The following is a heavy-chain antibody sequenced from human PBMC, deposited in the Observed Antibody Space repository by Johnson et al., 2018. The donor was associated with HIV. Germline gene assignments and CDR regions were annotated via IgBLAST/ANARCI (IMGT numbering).Heavy chain of an antibody. CDR2: ISYDGSNN. V-gene: IGHV3-30-3*01. J-gene: IGHJ3*02. Sequence: QVQLVESGGGVVQPGRSLRLSCAASGFTFSSYAMHWVRQAPGKGLAWVAVISYDGSNNYYADSVKGRFTISRDNSKNTLYLQMNSLRAEDTAVYYCAREMRQAAADTEAFDIWGQGTMVTVSS. CDR3: AREMRQAAADTEAFDI. CDR1: GFTFSSYA. D-gene: IGHD6-13*01.